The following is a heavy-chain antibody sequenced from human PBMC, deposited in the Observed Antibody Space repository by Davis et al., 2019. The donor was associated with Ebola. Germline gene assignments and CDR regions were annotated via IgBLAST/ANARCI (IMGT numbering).Heavy chain of an antibody. CDR1: GLTFSSYS. V-gene: IGHV3-21*01. D-gene: IGHD3-9*01. CDR2: ISSTSTYI. J-gene: IGHJ6*02. CDR3: ARAEDILTAYSHSYYYGMDV. Sequence: GESLKISCAASGLTFSSYSMNWVRQAPGKGLEWVSSISSTSTYIYYEDSLKGRFTVSRDNAKNSVYLQMNSLRAEDTAVYYCARAEDILTAYSHSYYYGMDVWGQGTTVTVSS.